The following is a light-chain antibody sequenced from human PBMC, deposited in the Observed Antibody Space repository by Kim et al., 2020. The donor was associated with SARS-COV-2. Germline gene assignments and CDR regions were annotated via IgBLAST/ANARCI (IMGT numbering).Light chain of an antibody. CDR1: QKISSW. Sequence: DIQMTQSPSTLSASVGDRVTITCRASQKISSWLAWYQQKPGEAPKLLIYKASDLESGVPSRFSGSGSGTEFTLTISSLQPDDFATYYCQQYNGYSRTFGQGTKVDIK. V-gene: IGKV1-5*03. CDR3: QQYNGYSRT. J-gene: IGKJ1*01. CDR2: KAS.